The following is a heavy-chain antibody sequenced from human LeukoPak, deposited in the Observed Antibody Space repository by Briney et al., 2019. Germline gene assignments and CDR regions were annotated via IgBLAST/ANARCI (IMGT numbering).Heavy chain of an antibody. Sequence: GGSLRLSCAASGFSFGSFAMSWVRQAPGKGLEWVSGIIGSGGTTFYADSVKGRFTISRDNSKNTLYLQMNSLRAEDTAVYYCARGEGYCSSTSCRSSDYWGQGTLVTVSS. CDR2: IIGSGGTT. CDR3: ARGEGYCSSTSCRSSDY. CDR1: GFSFGSFA. J-gene: IGHJ4*02. D-gene: IGHD2-2*01. V-gene: IGHV3-23*01.